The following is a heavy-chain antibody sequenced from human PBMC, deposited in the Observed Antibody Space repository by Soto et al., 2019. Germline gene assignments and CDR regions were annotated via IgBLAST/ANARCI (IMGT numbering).Heavy chain of an antibody. V-gene: IGHV4-34*01. CDR3: ARESHDILTGPPWVWYFDL. CDR1: GGAFSGYY. Sequence: QVQLQQWGAGPLRPLETLSLTCGVSGGAFSGYYWALIRQSPGKGLEWIGEINDRGSINYNPSLTSRVSISVDTSKNHYSLNLRSVTAADPSVYYCARESHDILTGPPWVWYFDLWGCGTLVTVSS. D-gene: IGHD3-9*01. J-gene: IGHJ2*01. CDR2: INDRGSI.